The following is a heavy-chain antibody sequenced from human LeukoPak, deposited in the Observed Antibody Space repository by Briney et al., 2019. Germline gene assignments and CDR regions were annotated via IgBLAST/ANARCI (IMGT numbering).Heavy chain of an antibody. D-gene: IGHD3-3*01. Sequence: SETLSLTCTVSGGPISSYYWSWIRQPPGKGLEWIGYIQNSGNSNFNPSLKSRVTISLDTSKNQFSLDLNSVTAADTAMYYCARGRITIFGVITPHFDNWGQGTLVTVSS. CDR3: ARGRITIFGVITPHFDN. CDR2: IQNSGNS. CDR1: GGPISSYY. J-gene: IGHJ4*02. V-gene: IGHV4-59*01.